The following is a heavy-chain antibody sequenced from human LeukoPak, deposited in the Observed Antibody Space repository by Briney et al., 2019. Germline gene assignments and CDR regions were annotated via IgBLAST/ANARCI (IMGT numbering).Heavy chain of an antibody. D-gene: IGHD1-1*01. J-gene: IGHJ3*02. V-gene: IGHV4-34*01. Sequence: PSETLSLTCAVYGGSSSGYYWSWIRQPPGKGLKWIGEINHSGSTNYNPSLKSRVTISVDTSKNQFSLKLSSVTAADTAVYYCARGTERSSRLAFDIWGQGTMVTVSS. CDR3: ARGTERSSRLAFDI. CDR2: INHSGST. CDR1: GGSSSGYY.